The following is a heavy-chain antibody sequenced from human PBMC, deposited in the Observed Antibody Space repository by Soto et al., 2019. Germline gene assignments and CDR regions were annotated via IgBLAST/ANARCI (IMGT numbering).Heavy chain of an antibody. CDR1: GYTFTSYG. CDR2: ISAYNGNT. J-gene: IGHJ4*02. CDR3: XXXXXXXXXDY. V-gene: IGHV1-18*01. Sequence: QVQLVQSGAEVKKPGASVKVSCKASGYTFTSYGISWXXQAXXXGLEWMGWISAYNGNTNYAQKLQGRVTMTTDTXXXXXXXXXXXXXXXXXXXXXXXXXXXXXXXDYWGQGTLVTVSS.